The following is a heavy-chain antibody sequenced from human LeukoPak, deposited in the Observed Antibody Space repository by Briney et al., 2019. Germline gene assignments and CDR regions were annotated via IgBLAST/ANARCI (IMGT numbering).Heavy chain of an antibody. CDR2: MNPNSGNT. J-gene: IGHJ5*02. CDR1: GYTFTSYD. Sequence: ASVKVSCEASGYTFTSYDINWVRQATGQGLEWMGWMNPNSGNTGYAQKFQGRVTMTRNTSISTAYMELSSLRSEDTAVYYCARGQFNAWFGEQCPQKANWFDLWGQGTLVTVSS. V-gene: IGHV1-8*01. CDR3: ARGQFNAWFGEQCPQKANWFDL. D-gene: IGHD3-10*01.